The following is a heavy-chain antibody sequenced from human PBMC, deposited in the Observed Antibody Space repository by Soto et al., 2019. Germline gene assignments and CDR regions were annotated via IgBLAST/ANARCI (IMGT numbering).Heavy chain of an antibody. V-gene: IGHV3-7*03. J-gene: IGHJ4*02. CDR3: AIRPYEVNYYGVFDY. CDR1: GFTFTTCW. Sequence: EVQLVESGGGLVQPGGSLRLSCAASGFTFTTCWMTWVRQAPGKGLEWVANINKEGSEKYYMDSVRGRFTIARDNAKNSLFLQMNSLRAEDTAVYYCAIRPYEVNYYGVFDYSGQGALVTVAS. D-gene: IGHD3-22*01. CDR2: INKEGSEK.